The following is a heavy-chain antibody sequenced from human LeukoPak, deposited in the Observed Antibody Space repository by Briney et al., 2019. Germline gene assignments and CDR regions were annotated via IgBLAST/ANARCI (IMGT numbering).Heavy chain of an antibody. CDR1: GFTFSSYA. D-gene: IGHD4-17*01. CDR2: ISGSGGST. CDR3: AKDDYGDYVSPDAFDI. J-gene: IGHJ3*02. Sequence: PGGSLRLSCAASGFTFSSYAMSWVRQAPGKGLEWVSGISGSGGSTYYADSVKGRFTISRDNSKNTLYLQMNSLRAEDTAVYYCAKDDYGDYVSPDAFDIWGQGTMVTVSS. V-gene: IGHV3-23*01.